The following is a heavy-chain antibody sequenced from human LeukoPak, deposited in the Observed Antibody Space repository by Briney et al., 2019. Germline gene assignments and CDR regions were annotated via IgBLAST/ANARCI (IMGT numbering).Heavy chain of an antibody. Sequence: SGTLSLTCTVSGDSINSLDLWSWVRQPPGKGLEWIGEMYLSGTTHSNPSVKSRVTISIDKSKNQFFLNLSSVTAADTAVYYCAGLVGRYSSGLYYYYFDYWGQGTLVTVSS. CDR2: MYLSGTT. D-gene: IGHD3-22*01. CDR3: AGLVGRYSSGLYYYYFDY. V-gene: IGHV4-4*02. J-gene: IGHJ4*02. CDR1: GDSINSLDL.